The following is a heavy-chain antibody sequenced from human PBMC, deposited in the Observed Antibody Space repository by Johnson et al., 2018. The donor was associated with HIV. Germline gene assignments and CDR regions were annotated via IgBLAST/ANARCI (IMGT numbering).Heavy chain of an antibody. CDR2: INWNGGNT. CDR3: ARGDVGAFDI. V-gene: IGHV3-20*01. Sequence: VQLVESGGGLVQPGGSLRLSCAASGFTISSNYMSWVRQAPGKGLEWVSGINWNGGNTGYADSVKGRFTISRDNAKKSLYLQMNSLRAEDTAVFHCARGDVGAFDIWGQGTMVTVSS. D-gene: IGHD1-26*01. CDR1: GFTISSNY. J-gene: IGHJ3*02.